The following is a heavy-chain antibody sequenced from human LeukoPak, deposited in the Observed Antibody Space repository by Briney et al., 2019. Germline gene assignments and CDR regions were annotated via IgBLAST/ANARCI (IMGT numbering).Heavy chain of an antibody. Sequence: GGSLRLSCAASGFTLSSYWMSWVRQAPGKGLEWVANIKQDGSEKYYVDSVKGRFTISRDNAKNSLYLQMNSLRAEDTAVYYCARVVIDYYYYGMDVWGKGTTVTVSS. CDR1: GFTLSSYW. J-gene: IGHJ6*04. V-gene: IGHV3-7*03. D-gene: IGHD3-16*02. CDR3: ARVVIDYYYYGMDV. CDR2: IKQDGSEK.